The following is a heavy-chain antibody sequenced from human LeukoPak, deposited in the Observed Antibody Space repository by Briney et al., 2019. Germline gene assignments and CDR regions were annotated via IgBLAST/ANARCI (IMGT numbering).Heavy chain of an antibody. D-gene: IGHD6-13*01. Sequence: ASVKVSCKASGYTFTGYYMHWVRQAPGQGLEWMGWINPNSGGTNYAQKFQGRVTMTRDTSISTAYMELSRLRSDDTAVYYCATRDSSLGGAPISGFDYWGQGTLVTVSS. CDR2: INPNSGGT. J-gene: IGHJ4*02. V-gene: IGHV1-2*02. CDR3: ATRDSSLGGAPISGFDY. CDR1: GYTFTGYY.